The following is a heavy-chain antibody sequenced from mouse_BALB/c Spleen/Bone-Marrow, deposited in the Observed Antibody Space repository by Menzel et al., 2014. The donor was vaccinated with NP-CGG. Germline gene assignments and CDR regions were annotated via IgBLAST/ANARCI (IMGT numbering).Heavy chain of an antibody. CDR2: INPSNGRT. J-gene: IGHJ1*01. D-gene: IGHD2-4*01. CDR1: GYTFTSYW. V-gene: IGHV1S81*02. Sequence: VQLQQSGAELVKPGASVKLSCKASGYTFTSYWMHWVKQRPGQGLEWIGEINPSNGRTNYNEKFKSKATLTVDKSSNTAYMQLSSLTSEDSAVYYCARDYDYWYFDVWGAGTTVTVSS. CDR3: ARDYDYWYFDV.